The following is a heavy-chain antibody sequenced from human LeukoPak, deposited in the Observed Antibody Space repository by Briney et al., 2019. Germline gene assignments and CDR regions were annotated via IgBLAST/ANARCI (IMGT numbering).Heavy chain of an antibody. Sequence: SVKVSCKASGGTFSSYAISWVRQAPGQGLEWMGGFIPIFGTANYAQKFQGRVTITADKSTSTAYMELSSLRSEDTAVYYCARESSSWYPYYYYYYMDVWGKGTTVTVSS. CDR1: GGTFSSYA. V-gene: IGHV1-69*06. CDR3: ARESSSWYPYYYYYYMDV. J-gene: IGHJ6*03. D-gene: IGHD6-13*01. CDR2: FIPIFGTA.